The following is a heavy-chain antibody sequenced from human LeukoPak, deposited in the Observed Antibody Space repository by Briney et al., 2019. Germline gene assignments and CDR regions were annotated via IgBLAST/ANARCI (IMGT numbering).Heavy chain of an antibody. J-gene: IGHJ4*02. CDR3: ARDCGTSGCDF. V-gene: IGHV3-74*01. CDR2: ISTDGSST. Sequence: PGGSLRLSCAASGFTLSDYWMHWVRQDPGKGLVWVSRISTDGSSTTNADSVKGRFTISRDNAKNMVYLQMNSLRVEDTAVYYCARDCGTSGCDFWGQGTLVTVSS. D-gene: IGHD5-12*01. CDR1: GFTLSDYW.